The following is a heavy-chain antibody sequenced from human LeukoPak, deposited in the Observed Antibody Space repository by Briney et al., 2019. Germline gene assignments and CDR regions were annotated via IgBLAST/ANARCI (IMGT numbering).Heavy chain of an antibody. CDR1: GYTFTSYG. Sequence: ASVKVSCNGSGYTFTSYGISWVRQAPGQGLEWMGWIGAYNANTNYAQNLQGRVTMTTDTSTSTAYMYLRSLRSDDTAVYYCAREFRTYYDFWSGYYIFDYWGQGTMATVSS. D-gene: IGHD3-3*01. CDR2: IGAYNANT. V-gene: IGHV1-18*01. J-gene: IGHJ4*02. CDR3: AREFRTYYDFWSGYYIFDY.